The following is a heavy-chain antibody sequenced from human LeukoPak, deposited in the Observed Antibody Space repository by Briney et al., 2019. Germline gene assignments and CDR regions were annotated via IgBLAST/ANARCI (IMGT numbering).Heavy chain of an antibody. V-gene: IGHV3-23*01. Sequence: GGSLRLSCAASGFTFSSYTMSWVRQAPRKGLEWVSAISGSGGSTYYADSVKGRFTISRDNSKNTLYLQINSLRAEDTAVYYCANWYDPPWFDYWGQGTLVTVSS. D-gene: IGHD1-14*01. CDR1: GFTFSSYT. J-gene: IGHJ4*02. CDR3: ANWYDPPWFDY. CDR2: ISGSGGST.